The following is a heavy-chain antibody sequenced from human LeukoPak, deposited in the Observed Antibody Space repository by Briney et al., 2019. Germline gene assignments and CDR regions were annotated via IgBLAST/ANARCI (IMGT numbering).Heavy chain of an antibody. CDR3: ARDRYFDWLCAWGDYYGMDV. V-gene: IGHV1-18*01. D-gene: IGHD3-9*01. J-gene: IGHJ6*02. CDR1: GYTFTSYG. CDR2: ISACNGNT. Sequence: ASVKVSCKASGYTFTSYGISWVRQAPGQGLEWMGWISACNGNTNYAQKLQGRVTMTTDTSTSTAYMELRSLRSDDTAVYYCARDRYFDWLCAWGDYYGMDVWGQGTTVTVSS.